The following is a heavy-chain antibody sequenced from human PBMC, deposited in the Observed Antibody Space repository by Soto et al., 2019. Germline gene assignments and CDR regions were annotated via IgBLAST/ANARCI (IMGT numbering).Heavy chain of an antibody. CDR2: IHHDGSS. D-gene: IGHD3-10*01. CDR1: GGSISSTSW. J-gene: IGHJ4*02. Sequence: QVQLQESGPGLVKPSGTLSLTCAVSGGSISSTSWWSWVRQPAGKGLEWIGEIHHDGSSNYNPSLKSRVIISVDKSKNQFSLKVSSVTAADTAVYYCARKWFGEPHKFDYWGQGALVTVSS. CDR3: ARKWFGEPHKFDY. V-gene: IGHV4-4*02.